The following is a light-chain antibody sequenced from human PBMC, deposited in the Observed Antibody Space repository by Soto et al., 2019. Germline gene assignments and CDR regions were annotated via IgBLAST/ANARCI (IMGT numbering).Light chain of an antibody. CDR3: HQYGDSPQT. CDR2: GTS. Sequence: EIVLTQSPGTLSLSPGERATLSCRTSQSVTTSYLAWYQQKTGQAPRLLIYGTSIRATGVPDRFSGSGSATDFTLTISRLEPEDFDVYYCHQYGDSPQTFGQGTKVEI. V-gene: IGKV3-20*01. J-gene: IGKJ1*01. CDR1: QSVTTSY.